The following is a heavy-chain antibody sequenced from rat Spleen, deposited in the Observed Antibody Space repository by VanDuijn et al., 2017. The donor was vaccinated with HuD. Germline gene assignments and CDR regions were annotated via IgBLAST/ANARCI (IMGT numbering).Heavy chain of an antibody. CDR1: GFTFSDYN. D-gene: IGHD1-6*01. CDR3: TTGPRILRLDWFAY. Sequence: EVQLVESDGDLVQPGRSLKFSCVASGFTFSDYNMAWVRQAPKKGLEWVATIIYDGSRTYYRDSVKGRFTISRDNAKSTLYLQMDSLRSEDTATYYCTTGPRILRLDWFAYWGQGTLVTVSS. CDR2: IIYDGSRT. V-gene: IGHV5S10*01. J-gene: IGHJ3*01.